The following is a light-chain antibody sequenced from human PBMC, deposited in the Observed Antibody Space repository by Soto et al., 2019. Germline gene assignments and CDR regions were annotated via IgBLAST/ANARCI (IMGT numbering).Light chain of an antibody. CDR2: VEETGKS. J-gene: IGLJ3*02. Sequence: VVTQSSSASASLGSSVKLTCALSSGHRSYIIAWHQQQPGKAPRYLMKVEETGKSNKASGIPDRFSGSSAGSDRYLTIASWQSEYEDGSYCETLDTISRVFGGGTELTVL. V-gene: IGLV4-60*03. CDR1: SGHRSYI. CDR3: ETLDTISRV.